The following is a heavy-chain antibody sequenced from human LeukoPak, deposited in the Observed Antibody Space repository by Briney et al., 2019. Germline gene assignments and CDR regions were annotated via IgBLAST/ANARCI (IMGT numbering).Heavy chain of an antibody. V-gene: IGHV1-2*02. J-gene: IGHJ4*02. CDR2: NNPNSGGT. CDR1: GYTFTGYY. D-gene: IGHD1-26*01. Sequence: ASVKVSCKASGYTFTGYYMHWVRQAPGQGLEWMGWNNPNSGGTNYAQKFQGRVTMTRDTSISTAYMELSSLRSDDTAVFYCARSLYSGSYYRFGYWGQGTLVTVSS. CDR3: ARSLYSGSYYRFGY.